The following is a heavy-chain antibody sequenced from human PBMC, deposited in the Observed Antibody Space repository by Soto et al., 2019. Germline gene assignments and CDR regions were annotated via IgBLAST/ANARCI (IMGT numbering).Heavy chain of an antibody. CDR2: VYFSGST. CDR3: ARQEAVPGTPFDS. J-gene: IGHJ4*02. Sequence: QERLQESGPGLVKPSETLCLTCSVSGGSINGYYWNWIRQPPGKGLEWLGNVYFSGSTHYNPSLEARLTISVDTSKKQISLKLRSVTAADTAVYYCARQEAVPGTPFDSWGQGTLVSVSS. CDR1: GGSINGYY. V-gene: IGHV4-59*01. D-gene: IGHD6-19*01.